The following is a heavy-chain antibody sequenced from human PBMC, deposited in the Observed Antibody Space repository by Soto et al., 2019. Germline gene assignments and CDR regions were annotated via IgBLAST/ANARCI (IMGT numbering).Heavy chain of an antibody. D-gene: IGHD3-16*01. CDR3: ARDKDLQPTVWGF. V-gene: IGHV4-31*03. CDR1: GDSMATGGHY. Sequence: QTLSLTCTVSGDSMATGGHYYNWIRQVPGKGLEWIGYVYYSGATHYTPSLRARATISRDTSKNQFSLRLISVTAADTALYYCARDKDLQPTVWGFWGQGIQVTVSS. CDR2: VYYSGAT. J-gene: IGHJ4*02.